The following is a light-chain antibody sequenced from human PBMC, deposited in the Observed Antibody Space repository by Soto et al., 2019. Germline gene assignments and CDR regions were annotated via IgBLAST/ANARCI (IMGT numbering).Light chain of an antibody. CDR1: SSDVGTYTL. J-gene: IGLJ1*01. CDR2: EVN. V-gene: IGLV2-23*02. CDR3: SSYAGAITFYV. Sequence: QSVLTEPASVSVSPGQSITVSCTGTSSDVGTYTLVSWYQQHPGKAPKLVIYEVNKRPAGVSKRFSGSKSGDTASLTISGPQAEDEADYYCSSYAGAITFYVFGTGTKVTVL.